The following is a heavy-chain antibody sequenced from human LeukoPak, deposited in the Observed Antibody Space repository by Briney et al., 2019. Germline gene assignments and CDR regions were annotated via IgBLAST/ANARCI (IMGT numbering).Heavy chain of an antibody. Sequence: EASVKVSFKASGYTFTSYFIHWVRQAPGQGLEWMGILNPSSGSTTYAQKFEGRVTMTRDTSTRTVYMELSSLRSDDTAVYYCARVLEKYTDRSGYDAFDIWGHGTMVTVSS. CDR3: ARVLEKYTDRSGYDAFDI. CDR2: LNPSSGST. J-gene: IGHJ3*02. V-gene: IGHV1-46*01. D-gene: IGHD3-22*01. CDR1: GYTFTSYF.